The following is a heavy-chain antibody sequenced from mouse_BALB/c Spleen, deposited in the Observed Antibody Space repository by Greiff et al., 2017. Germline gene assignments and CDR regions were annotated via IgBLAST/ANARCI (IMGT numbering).Heavy chain of an antibody. J-gene: IGHJ2*01. CDR2: IYPGDGDT. CDR1: GYTFTSYW. D-gene: IGHD2-1*01. Sequence: QVQLQQSGAELARPGASVKLSCKASGYTFTSYWMQWVKQRPGQGLEWIGAIYPGDGDTRYTQKFKGKATLTADKSSSTAYMQLSSLASEDSAVYYCARYGNYDSYWGQGTTLTVSS. CDR3: ARYGNYDSY. V-gene: IGHV1-87*01.